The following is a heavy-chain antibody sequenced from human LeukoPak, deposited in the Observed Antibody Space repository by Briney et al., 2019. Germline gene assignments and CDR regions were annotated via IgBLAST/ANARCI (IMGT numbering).Heavy chain of an antibody. V-gene: IGHV4-39*02. Sequence: PSETLSLTCTVSGGSISSSSYYWGWIRQPPGKGLEWIGSIYYSGSTYYNPSLKSRVTISVDTSKNQFSLKLSSVTAADTAVYYCARDFYDSSGIWGQGTLVTVSS. CDR3: ARDFYDSSGI. J-gene: IGHJ4*02. CDR2: IYYSGST. D-gene: IGHD3-22*01. CDR1: GGSISSSSYY.